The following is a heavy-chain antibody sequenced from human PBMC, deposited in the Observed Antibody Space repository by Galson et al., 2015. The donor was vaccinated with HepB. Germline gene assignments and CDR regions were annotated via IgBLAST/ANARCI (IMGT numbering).Heavy chain of an antibody. CDR3: AGGLLTGMAGAFLY. J-gene: IGHJ4*02. D-gene: IGHD6-13*01. CDR1: GFTFSSYA. V-gene: IGHV3-64*01. Sequence: SLRLSCAASGFTFSSYAMHSVRQAPGTGLDYVSAFSSNGGSKYYAKSVKGRFTISRDNSKNTLYLQMGSLRAQGMAVYYCAGGLLTGMAGAFLYRGQGTLVTVSS. CDR2: FSSNGGSK.